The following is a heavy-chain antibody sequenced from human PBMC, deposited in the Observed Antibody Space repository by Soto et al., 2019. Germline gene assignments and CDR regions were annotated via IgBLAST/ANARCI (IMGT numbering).Heavy chain of an antibody. CDR2: IIPIFGTA. D-gene: IGHD3-22*01. CDR3: ARDNPHYYDSSGYYV. CDR1: GGTFSSYA. V-gene: IGHV1-69*06. J-gene: IGHJ1*01. Sequence: SVKVSCKASGGTFSSYAISWVRQAPGQGLEWMGGIIPIFGTANYAQKFQGRVTITADKSTSTAYMELSSLRSEDTAVYYCARDNPHYYDSSGYYVWGQGTLVTVS.